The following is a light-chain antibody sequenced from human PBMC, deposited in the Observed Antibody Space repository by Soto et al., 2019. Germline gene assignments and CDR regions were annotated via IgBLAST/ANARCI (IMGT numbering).Light chain of an antibody. J-gene: IGLJ2*01. CDR1: SSNIGSKS. CDR2: SNN. Sequence: QPVLTQPPSVSGTPGRTVTISCSGSSSNIGSKSVQWYQQLPETAPKLLIYSNNQRPSGVPDRFSGSKSGTSASLAISGLQSEDEAHYYCGAWDDTLNVLVFGGGTKVTVL. V-gene: IGLV1-44*01. CDR3: GAWDDTLNVLV.